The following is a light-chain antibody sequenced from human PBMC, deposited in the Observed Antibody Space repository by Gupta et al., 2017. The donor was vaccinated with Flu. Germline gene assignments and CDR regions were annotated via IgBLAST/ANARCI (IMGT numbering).Light chain of an antibody. Sequence: GTGTLTCGASTGAVNSGDYAYLFQQNPCQVPRTMIYDKSNRTSGASGRFSGSLQGGQASLTLAGAQPEDEAEYYCLRVYSGAVVFGGGTKLTVL. CDR1: TGAVNSGDY. CDR2: DKS. CDR3: LRVYSGAVV. J-gene: IGLJ2*01. V-gene: IGLV7-46*01.